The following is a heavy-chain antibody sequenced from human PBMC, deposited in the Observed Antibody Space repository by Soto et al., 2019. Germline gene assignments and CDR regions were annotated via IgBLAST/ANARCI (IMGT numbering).Heavy chain of an antibody. CDR3: ARVFYIGYDFDF. D-gene: IGHD5-12*01. CDR1: GYTFTSYA. J-gene: IGHJ5*01. Sequence: ASVKVSCKASGYTFTSYAMHWVRQAPGQRLEWMGWINAGNGNTKYSQKFQGRVTITKDTSASTAYMEPSSLRTEDTALYYCARVFYIGYDFDFWGQGTLVTVSS. CDR2: INAGNGNT. V-gene: IGHV1-3*01.